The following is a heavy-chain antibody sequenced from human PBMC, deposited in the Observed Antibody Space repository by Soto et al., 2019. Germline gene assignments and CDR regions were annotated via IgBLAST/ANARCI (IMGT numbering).Heavy chain of an antibody. CDR2: ISGSGGDT. D-gene: IGHD6-6*01. V-gene: IGHV3-23*01. CDR1: GFTFSSYG. J-gene: IGHJ6*02. CDR3: AKESSNSAALYYYSYGMDV. Sequence: DVQLLQSAGELVQPGGSLRLSCAASGFTFSSYGMSWVRRAPGKGLEWVSAISGSGGDTYYADSVRGRFTISRDSSKNILYLQMNSLRAEDTAIYYCAKESSNSAALYYYSYGMDVWGQGTTVTVSS.